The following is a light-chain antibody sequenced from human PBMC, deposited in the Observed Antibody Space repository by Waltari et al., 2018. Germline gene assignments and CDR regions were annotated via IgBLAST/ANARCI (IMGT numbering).Light chain of an antibody. CDR3: QQSYSTPRFT. CDR1: QSISSY. V-gene: IGKV1-39*01. Sequence: DIQMTRSPSSLSASVGDRVTITCRASQSISSYLNWYQQKPWKAPKLLIYAASSLQSGVPSRFSGSGSGTDFTLTISSLQPEDFATYYCQQSYSTPRFTFGPGTKVDIK. CDR2: AAS. J-gene: IGKJ3*01.